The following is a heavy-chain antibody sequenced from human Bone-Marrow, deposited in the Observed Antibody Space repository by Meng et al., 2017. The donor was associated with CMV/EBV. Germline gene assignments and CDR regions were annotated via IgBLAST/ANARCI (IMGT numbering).Heavy chain of an antibody. CDR2: IRYEGSRK. J-gene: IGHJ4*02. Sequence: GGSLRLSCAASGFTFSNYRMNWVRQAPGKGLEWVAFIRYEGSRKYEAESVRGRFTISRDNSKSTLYLLMNSLRPEDTAVYYCAKPGRHCSSSSCWLDYWGQGTLVTVSS. CDR3: AKPGRHCSSSSCWLDY. V-gene: IGHV3-30*02. D-gene: IGHD2-2*01. CDR1: GFTFSNYR.